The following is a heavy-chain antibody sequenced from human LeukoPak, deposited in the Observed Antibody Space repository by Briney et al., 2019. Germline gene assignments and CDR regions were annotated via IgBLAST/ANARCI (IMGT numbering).Heavy chain of an antibody. CDR1: GGSISSYY. CDR3: ARHYVWGSYGYFDY. V-gene: IGHV4-59*01. Sequence: SETLSPTCTVSGGSISSYYWSWIRQPPGKGLEWIGYIYYSGSTNYNPSLKSRVTISVDTSKNQFSLKLSSVTAADTAVYYCARHYVWGSYGYFDYWGQGTLVTVSS. CDR2: IYYSGST. J-gene: IGHJ4*02. D-gene: IGHD3-16*01.